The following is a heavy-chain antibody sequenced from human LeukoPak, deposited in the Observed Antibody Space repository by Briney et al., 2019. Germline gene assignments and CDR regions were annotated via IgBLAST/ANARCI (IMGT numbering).Heavy chain of an antibody. Sequence: GGSLRLSCAASGFTFSSYWMHWVRQAPGKGLVWVSRINTDGSSTSYADSVKGRFTISRDNAKNTLYLQMNSLRAEDTAVYYCARDRRGYCSSTSCYDAFDIWGQGTMVTVSS. CDR1: GFTFSSYW. CDR2: INTDGSST. V-gene: IGHV3-74*01. CDR3: ARDRRGYCSSTSCYDAFDI. D-gene: IGHD2-2*01. J-gene: IGHJ3*02.